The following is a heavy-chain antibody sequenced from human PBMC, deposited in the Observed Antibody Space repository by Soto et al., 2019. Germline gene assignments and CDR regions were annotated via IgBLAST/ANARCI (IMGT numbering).Heavy chain of an antibody. D-gene: IGHD3-9*01. Sequence: QVQLQQWGAGLLKPSETLSLTCAVYGGSFSGYYWSWIRQPPGKGLEWIGEINHSGSTNYNPSLKGRVTISVDTSKNQFSLKLSSVTAADTAVYYCARARYYDILTGYYKEENWFDPWGQGTLVTVSS. J-gene: IGHJ5*02. CDR1: GGSFSGYY. V-gene: IGHV4-34*01. CDR2: INHSGST. CDR3: ARARYYDILTGYYKEENWFDP.